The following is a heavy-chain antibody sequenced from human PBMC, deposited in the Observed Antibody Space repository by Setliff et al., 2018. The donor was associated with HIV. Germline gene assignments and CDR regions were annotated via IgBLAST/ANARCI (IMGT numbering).Heavy chain of an antibody. CDR2: IYYSGRA. Sequence: PSETLSLTCTVSDGSISSSGYYWAWIRQPPGKGLEWIGTIYYSGRAHYNPSLKSRVTISVDTPKNQFSLKLSSVTAADTAVYYCARSAITIFGVLIIPGAFDIWGQGTMVTVSS. CDR1: DGSISSSGYY. CDR3: ARSAITIFGVLIIPGAFDI. V-gene: IGHV4-39*01. J-gene: IGHJ3*02. D-gene: IGHD3-3*01.